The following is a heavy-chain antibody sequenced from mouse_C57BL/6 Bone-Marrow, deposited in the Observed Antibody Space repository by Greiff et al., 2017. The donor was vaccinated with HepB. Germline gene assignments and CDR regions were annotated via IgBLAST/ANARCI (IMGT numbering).Heavy chain of an antibody. CDR1: GFTFSDAW. D-gene: IGHD1-1*01. V-gene: IGHV6-6*01. CDR3: TRDAGSSFYAMDY. J-gene: IGHJ4*01. CDR2: IRNKANNHAT. Sequence: EVQLVESGGGLVQPGGSMKLSCAASGFTFSDAWMDWVRQSPEKGLEWVAEIRNKANNHATYYAESVKGRFTISRDDSKSSVYLQMNSLRAEDTGIYYCTRDAGSSFYAMDYWGQGTSVTVSS.